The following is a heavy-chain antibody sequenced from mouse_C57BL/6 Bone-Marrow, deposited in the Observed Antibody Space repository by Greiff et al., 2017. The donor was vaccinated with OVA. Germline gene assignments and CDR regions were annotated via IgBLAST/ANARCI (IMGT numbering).Heavy chain of an antibody. J-gene: IGHJ2*01. CDR1: GFNITNTY. V-gene: IGHV14-3*01. D-gene: IGHD2-1*01. CDR3: ARDGNYPYFDY. CDR2: IDPANGNT. Sequence: EVQRVESVAELVRPGASVKLSRTASGFNITNTYMPWVKQRPEQGLEWIGRIDPANGNTQYAPKFPGKAPITADTSSNTAYLQLSSLTSEDTAIYYCARDGNYPYFDYWGQGTTLTVSS.